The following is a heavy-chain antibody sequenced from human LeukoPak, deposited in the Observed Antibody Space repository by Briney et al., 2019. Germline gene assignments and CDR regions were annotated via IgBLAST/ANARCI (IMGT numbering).Heavy chain of an antibody. V-gene: IGHV3-7*01. CDR3: ARGYYYDNFPDY. J-gene: IGHJ4*02. Sequence: GGSLRLSCVDSGFTFSTYWMTWVRQAPGKGLEWVANIKYDGSEKYYVDSVKGRFTISRDNAKNSLYLQMNSLRAEDTAVYYCARGYYYDNFPDYWGQGTLVTVSS. D-gene: IGHD3-22*01. CDR1: GFTFSTYW. CDR2: IKYDGSEK.